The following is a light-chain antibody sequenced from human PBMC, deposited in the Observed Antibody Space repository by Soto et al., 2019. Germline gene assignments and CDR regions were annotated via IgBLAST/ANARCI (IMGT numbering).Light chain of an antibody. J-gene: IGKJ1*01. V-gene: IGKV2-24*01. CDR3: MQVTQFPRT. Sequence: DIVMTQTPLSSPVILGQPASISCRSSQSLVHRDGNTYLTWQPGQPPRLLTHKISDRFSGVPDRVSGSGTGTDFTLKISRVEAEDVGIYYCMQVTQFPRTFGQGTKVEIK. CDR1: QSLVHRDGNTY. CDR2: KIS.